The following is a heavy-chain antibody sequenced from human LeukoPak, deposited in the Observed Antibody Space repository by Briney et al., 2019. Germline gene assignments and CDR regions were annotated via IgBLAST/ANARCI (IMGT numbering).Heavy chain of an antibody. Sequence: GSSVKVSCKASRGTFSSYTISWVRQAPGQGLEWMGRIIPILGIANYAQKFQGRVTITADKSTSTAYMELSSLRSEDTAVYYCARSRSPYYYDSSGQYDLDYWGQGTLVTVSS. V-gene: IGHV1-69*02. CDR3: ARSRSPYYYDSSGQYDLDY. D-gene: IGHD3-22*01. J-gene: IGHJ4*02. CDR2: IIPILGIA. CDR1: RGTFSSYT.